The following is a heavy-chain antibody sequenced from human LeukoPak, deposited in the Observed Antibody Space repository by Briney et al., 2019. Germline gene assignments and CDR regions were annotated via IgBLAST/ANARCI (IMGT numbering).Heavy chain of an antibody. CDR1: GGSFGGYY. J-gene: IGHJ3*02. CDR2: INHSGST. D-gene: IGHD3-10*01. CDR3: ARTRRITMVRGPKPRAFDI. Sequence: SETLSLTCAVYGGSFGGYYWSWIRQPPGKGLEWIGEINHSGSTNYNPSLKSRVTISVDTSKNQFSLKLSSVTAADTAVYYCARTRRITMVRGPKPRAFDIWGQGTTVTVSS. V-gene: IGHV4-34*01.